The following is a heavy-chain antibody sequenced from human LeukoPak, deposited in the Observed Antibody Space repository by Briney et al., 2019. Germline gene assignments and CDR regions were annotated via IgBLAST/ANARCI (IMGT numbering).Heavy chain of an antibody. V-gene: IGHV4-39*07. CDR2: IYDSGST. CDR1: GGSFSSSSYY. CDR3: ARDREQQLVRFYNAFDI. Sequence: SETLSLTCIVSGGSFSSSSYYWGWIRQPPGKGLEWIGSIYDSGSTYYKSTLKSRVTISLDTSKNQFSPRLRSVTAADTAVYYCARDREQQLVRFYNAFDIWGQGTMVTVSS. J-gene: IGHJ3*02. D-gene: IGHD6-13*01.